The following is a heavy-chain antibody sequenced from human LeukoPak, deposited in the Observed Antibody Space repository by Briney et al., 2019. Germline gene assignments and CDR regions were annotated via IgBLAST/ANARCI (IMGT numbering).Heavy chain of an antibody. J-gene: IGHJ4*02. V-gene: IGHV1-18*01. CDR3: ARVIGYCTNGVCYFDY. Sequence: AYNGNTNYPQKLQGRVTMTTHTSTSTAYMELRSLRSDDTAVYYCARVIGYCTNGVCYFDYWGQGTLVTVSS. D-gene: IGHD2-8*01. CDR2: AYNGNT.